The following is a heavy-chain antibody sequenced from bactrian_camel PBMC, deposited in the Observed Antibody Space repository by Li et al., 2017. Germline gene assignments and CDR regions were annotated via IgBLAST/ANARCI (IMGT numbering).Heavy chain of an antibody. CDR1: GTSFTRRC. CDR2: IDADDRV. Sequence: HVQLVESGGGSVQDGGSLKLSCALSGTSFTRRCMGWFRQAPGKEREGVADIDADDRVRYVDSVKGRFTISKDNAKNTLYLQMNSMKPEDTAVYYCAADPPRAWGRCRGDFAYWGQGTQVTVAS. CDR3: AADPPRAWGRCRGDFAY. V-gene: IGHV3S53*01. J-gene: IGHJ6*01. D-gene: IGHD5*01.